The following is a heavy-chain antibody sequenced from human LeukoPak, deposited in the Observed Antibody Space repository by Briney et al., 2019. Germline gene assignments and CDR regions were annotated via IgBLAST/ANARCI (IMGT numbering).Heavy chain of an antibody. D-gene: IGHD5-18*01. V-gene: IGHV1-8*03. Sequence: ASVKVSCKASGYTFTGYYMHWVRQAPGQGLEWMGWMNPNSGNTGYAQKFQGRVTITRNTSISTAYMELSSLRSEDTAVYYCAKDPRDHSYGWSWRYFDYWGQGTLVTVSS. CDR3: AKDPRDHSYGWSWRYFDY. J-gene: IGHJ4*02. CDR1: GYTFTGYY. CDR2: MNPNSGNT.